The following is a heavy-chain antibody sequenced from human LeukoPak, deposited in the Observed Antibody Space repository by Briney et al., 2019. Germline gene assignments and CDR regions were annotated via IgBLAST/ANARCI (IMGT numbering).Heavy chain of an antibody. D-gene: IGHD2-8*01. CDR2: ISHRSSYT. CDR3: AGITNGVW. V-gene: IGHV3-21*01. Sequence: GGSLRLSCAASGFTFSTYSMNWVRQAPGKGLEWVSYISHRSSYTYYADSVRGRLVISRDDATNSLYLHLNSLRADDTAMYYCAGITNGVWGGRGTLVTVSS. J-gene: IGHJ4*02. CDR1: GFTFSTYS.